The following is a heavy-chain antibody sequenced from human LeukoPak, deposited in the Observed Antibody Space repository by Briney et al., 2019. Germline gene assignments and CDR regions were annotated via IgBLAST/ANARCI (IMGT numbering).Heavy chain of an antibody. V-gene: IGHV3-7*01. Sequence: GGSLRLSCAVSGFPFSSYWMSWVRQAPGRGLEWVANIKHDGSETYYVDSVKGRFTISRDNAKNSLYLQMNSLRAEDTAVYYCAREVGIVGATPLSGYYYYMDVWGKGTTVTVSS. CDR3: AREVGIVGATPLSGYYYYMDV. J-gene: IGHJ6*03. CDR1: GFPFSSYW. D-gene: IGHD1-26*01. CDR2: IKHDGSET.